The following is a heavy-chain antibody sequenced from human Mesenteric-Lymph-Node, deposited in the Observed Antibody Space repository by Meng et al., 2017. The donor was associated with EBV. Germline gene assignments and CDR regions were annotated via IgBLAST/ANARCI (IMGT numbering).Heavy chain of an antibody. V-gene: IGHV4-4*02. Sequence: VKGEEPAPEPWEPSGTLSLTAAASGGSISSSNWWSWVRQPPGKGLEWIGEIYHSGSTNYNPSLKSRVTISVDKSKNQFSLKLSSVTAADTAVYYCASHRYCSSTSCSWFDPWGQGTLVTVSS. CDR2: IYHSGST. D-gene: IGHD2-2*01. CDR1: GGSISSSNW. CDR3: ASHRYCSSTSCSWFDP. J-gene: IGHJ5*02.